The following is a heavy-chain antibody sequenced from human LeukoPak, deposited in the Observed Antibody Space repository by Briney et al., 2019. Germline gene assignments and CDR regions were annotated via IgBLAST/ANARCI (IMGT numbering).Heavy chain of an antibody. D-gene: IGHD3-22*01. V-gene: IGHV3-23*01. Sequence: GGSLRLSCAASGFTFSSYAMSWVRQAPGKGLEWVSAISGSGGSTYYADSVKGRFTISRDNSKNTLYLQMNSLRAEDTAVYYCAKEARGITMIVVVNPYFDYWGQGTLVTVSS. CDR1: GFTFSSYA. J-gene: IGHJ4*02. CDR3: AKEARGITMIVVVNPYFDY. CDR2: ISGSGGST.